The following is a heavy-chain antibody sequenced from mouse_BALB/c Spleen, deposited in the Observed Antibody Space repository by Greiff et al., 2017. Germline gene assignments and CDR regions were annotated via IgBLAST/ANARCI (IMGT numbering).Heavy chain of an antibody. J-gene: IGHJ3*01. CDR2: ISNGGGST. CDR3: ARQEGWFAY. Sequence: EVQLVESGGGLVQPGGSLKLSCAASGFTFSSYTMSWVRQTPEKRLEWVAYISNGGGSTYYPDTVKGRFTISRDNAKNTLYLQMSSLKSEDTAMYYCARQEGWFAYWGQGTLVTVSA. CDR1: GFTFSSYT. V-gene: IGHV5-12-2*01.